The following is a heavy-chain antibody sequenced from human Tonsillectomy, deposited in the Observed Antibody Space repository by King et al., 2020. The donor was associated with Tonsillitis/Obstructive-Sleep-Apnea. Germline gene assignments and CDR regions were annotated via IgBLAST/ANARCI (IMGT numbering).Heavy chain of an antibody. J-gene: IGHJ6*03. CDR1: GFTFSSYW. V-gene: IGHV3-7*01. CDR3: ARGQDMVTGYYRYDYYYMDV. Sequence: VQLVESGGGLFQPGGSLRLSCAASGFTFSSYWMSWVRQAPGQGLDWVANIKQDGSEKYYVDSVKGRFTISRDNAKNSLYLQMNSLRAEDTAVYYCARGQDMVTGYYRYDYYYMDVWGKGTTVTISS. D-gene: IGHD3-9*01. CDR2: IKQDGSEK.